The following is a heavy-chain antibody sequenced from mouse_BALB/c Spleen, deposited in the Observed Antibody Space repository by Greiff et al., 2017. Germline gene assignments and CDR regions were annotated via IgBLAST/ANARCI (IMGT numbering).Heavy chain of an antibody. Sequence: EVQLVESGGGLVKPGGSLKLSCAASGFTFSDYYMYWVRQTPEKRLEWVATISDGGSYTYYPDSVKGRFTISRDNARNILYLQMSSLRSEDTAMYYCARGYGNYGWYFDYWGQGTTLTVSS. CDR1: GFTFSDYY. J-gene: IGHJ2*01. CDR3: ARGYGNYGWYFDY. D-gene: IGHD2-10*02. CDR2: ISDGGSYT. V-gene: IGHV5-4*02.